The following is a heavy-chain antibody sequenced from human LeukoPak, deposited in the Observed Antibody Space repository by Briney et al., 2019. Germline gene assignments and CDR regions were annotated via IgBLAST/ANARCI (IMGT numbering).Heavy chain of an antibody. Sequence: PGGSLRLSCAAFGFTFDDYAMHWVRQAPGKGLEWVSGISWNSGSIGYADSVKGRFTISRDNAKNSLYLQMNSLRAEDTALYYCATLWFGESRYDYWGQGTLVTVSS. CDR1: GFTFDDYA. V-gene: IGHV3-9*01. D-gene: IGHD3-10*01. J-gene: IGHJ4*02. CDR3: ATLWFGESRYDY. CDR2: ISWNSGSI.